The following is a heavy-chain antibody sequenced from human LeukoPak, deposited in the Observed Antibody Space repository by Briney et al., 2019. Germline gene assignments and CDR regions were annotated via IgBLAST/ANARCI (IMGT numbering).Heavy chain of an antibody. CDR1: GFTFSSYW. CDR3: ARDRPGYGGFDT. V-gene: IGHV3-74*01. CDR2: INSDGSST. J-gene: IGHJ5*02. Sequence: PGGSLRLSCAASGFTFSSYWMHWVRQAPGKGLVWVSRINSDGSSTNYADSVKGRFTISRDNSKNILYLQMNSLRAEDTALYYCARDRPGYGGFDTWGQGTLVTVSS. D-gene: IGHD2-15*01.